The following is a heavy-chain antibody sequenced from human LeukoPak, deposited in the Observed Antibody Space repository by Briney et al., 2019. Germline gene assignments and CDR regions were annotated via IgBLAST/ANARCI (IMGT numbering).Heavy chain of an antibody. J-gene: IGHJ4*02. D-gene: IGHD3-3*01. CDR1: GFTFSSYA. Sequence: GRSLRLSCAASGFTFSSYAMHWVRQAPGKGLEWVAVISYDGSNKYYADSVKGRFTISRDNSTNTLYLQMNSLRAEDTAVYYCARAFPPYYDFWSGYYDYWGQGTLVTVSS. CDR3: ARAFPPYYDFWSGYYDY. CDR2: ISYDGSNK. V-gene: IGHV3-30*04.